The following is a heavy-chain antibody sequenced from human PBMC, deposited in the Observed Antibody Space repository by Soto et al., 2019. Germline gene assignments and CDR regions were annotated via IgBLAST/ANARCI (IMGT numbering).Heavy chain of an antibody. J-gene: IGHJ5*02. CDR2: IFYSGST. CDR1: GGSISTSRSY. D-gene: IGHD2-21*01. Sequence: SDTLSLTCNVSGGSISTSRSYWAWIRQPPGKGLEWLANIFYSGSTYYNPSLASRVTVSVDTSKNEFSLKLRSVTAADTAVYYCARQPTTGDTDLWFDPWGQGTLVTVS. CDR3: ARQPTTGDTDLWFDP. V-gene: IGHV4-39*01.